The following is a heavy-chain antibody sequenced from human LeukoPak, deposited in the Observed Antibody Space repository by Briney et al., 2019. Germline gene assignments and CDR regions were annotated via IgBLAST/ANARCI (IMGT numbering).Heavy chain of an antibody. D-gene: IGHD2-2*01. J-gene: IGHJ3*02. CDR3: AKDREYCTSTSCWSNTRFGIIDI. CDR2: ASYDGGNK. CDR1: GFALSMYT. Sequence: GGSLRLSCVVSGFALSMYTLHWVRQAPGKGLECVAVASYDGGNKYYADSVKGRFSISRDNSKDTVFLQMKSPRAEDTAIYYCAKDREYCTSTSCWSNTRFGIIDIWGQGTMVTVSS. V-gene: IGHV3-30-3*01.